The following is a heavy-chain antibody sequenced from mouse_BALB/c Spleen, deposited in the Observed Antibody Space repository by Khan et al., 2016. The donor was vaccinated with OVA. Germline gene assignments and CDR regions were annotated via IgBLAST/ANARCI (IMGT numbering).Heavy chain of an antibody. J-gene: IGHJ2*01. V-gene: IGHV3-2*02. CDR2: ISYSGNT. CDR1: GYSITSDYA. D-gene: IGHD1-1*01. CDR3: ARVYGGDFDY. Sequence: EVELVESGPGLVKPSQSLSLTCTVTGYSITSDYAWNWIRQFPGNKLEWMGYISYSGNTKYNPSLISRISITRDTSKNQFFLQLNSVTIEDAATYYCARVYGGDFDYWGQGTTLTVSS.